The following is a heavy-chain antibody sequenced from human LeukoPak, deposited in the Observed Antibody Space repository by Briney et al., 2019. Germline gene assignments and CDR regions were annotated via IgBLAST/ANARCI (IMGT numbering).Heavy chain of an antibody. CDR2: ISAYNGNT. CDR1: VYTFTIYG. Sequence: GASVTVSFTASVYTFTIYGISWVRQAPGQGLEWMGWISAYNGNTNYAQKLQGRVTMTTDTSTSTAYMELRSLRSDVTAVYYCARDWYSSSWYWDWWGQGTLVTVSS. D-gene: IGHD6-13*01. V-gene: IGHV1-18*01. CDR3: ARDWYSSSWYWDW. J-gene: IGHJ4*02.